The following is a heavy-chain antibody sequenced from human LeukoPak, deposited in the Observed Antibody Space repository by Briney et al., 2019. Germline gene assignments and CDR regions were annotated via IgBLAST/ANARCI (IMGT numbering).Heavy chain of an antibody. V-gene: IGHV4-4*02. CDR3: VRHSGWYFGY. CDR1: GDSISGAFW. Sequence: SETLSLTCAVSGDSISGAFWWRLVRLPPHKALEWIGKIPHRGSSNYHPSLKSRVIISRACTKNLPPLELSCVTAAGTAVYYCVRHSGWYFGYGGQGTLVTVSS. D-gene: IGHD6-19*01. CDR2: IPHRGSS. J-gene: IGHJ4*02.